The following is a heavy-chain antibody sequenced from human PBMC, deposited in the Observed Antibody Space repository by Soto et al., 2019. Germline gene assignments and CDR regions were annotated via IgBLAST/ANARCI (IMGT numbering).Heavy chain of an antibody. V-gene: IGHV6-1*01. J-gene: IGHJ4*02. CDR1: ADSVSINSAA. D-gene: IGHD2-15*01. CDR3: ARGQGGYVDH. CDR2: TYYRSKWYK. Sequence: PSQTLSLTCDISADSVSINSAAWNCIRQSPSRGLEWLGRTYYRSKWYKGYALSVKSRITINPDTSKNQFSLQLNSVTPADTAVYYCARGQGGYVDHWGQGTLVTVSS.